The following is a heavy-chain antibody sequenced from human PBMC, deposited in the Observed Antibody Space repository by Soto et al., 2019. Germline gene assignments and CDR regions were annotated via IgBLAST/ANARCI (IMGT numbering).Heavy chain of an antibody. CDR2: ISAYNGNT. CDR3: ARDLLLYCSGGSCYQEDY. J-gene: IGHJ4*02. CDR1: GYTFTSYG. D-gene: IGHD2-15*01. V-gene: IGHV1-18*01. Sequence: VQLVQSGAEVKKPGASVKVSCKASGYTFTSYGISWVRQAPGQGLEWMGWISAYNGNTNYAQKLQGRVTMTTDTSTSTAYMELRSLRSDDTAVYYCARDLLLYCSGGSCYQEDYWGQGTLVTVSS.